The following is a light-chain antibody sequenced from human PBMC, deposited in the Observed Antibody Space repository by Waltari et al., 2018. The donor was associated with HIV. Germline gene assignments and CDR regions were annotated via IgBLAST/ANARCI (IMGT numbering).Light chain of an antibody. V-gene: IGKV1-12*01. Sequence: DIQMTQSPSSVSASVGDRVTITCRASQGIGSWLAWYQQKPGKAPKLLIYAASSLQSGVPSRLGGGGSGTDFSLTIRSLQPEDFATYYCQQASSFPRTFGQGTKVEIK. CDR1: QGIGSW. CDR3: QQASSFPRT. CDR2: AAS. J-gene: IGKJ1*01.